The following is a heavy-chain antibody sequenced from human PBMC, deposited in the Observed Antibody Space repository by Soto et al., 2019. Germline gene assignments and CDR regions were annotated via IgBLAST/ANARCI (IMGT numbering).Heavy chain of an antibody. CDR1: GFTFSSYA. J-gene: IGHJ4*02. D-gene: IGHD3-10*01. V-gene: IGHV3-23*01. CDR3: AKDWGLLWFGELIIDY. CDR2: ISGSGGST. Sequence: GGSLRLSCAASGFTFSSYAMSWVRQAPGKGLEWVSAISGSGGSTYYADSVKGRFTISRDNSKNTLYLQMNSLRAEDTAVYYCAKDWGLLWFGELIIDYWGQGTLVTVSS.